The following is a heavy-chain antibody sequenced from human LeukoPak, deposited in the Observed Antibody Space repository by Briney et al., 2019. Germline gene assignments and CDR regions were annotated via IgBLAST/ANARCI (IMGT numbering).Heavy chain of an antibody. J-gene: IGHJ5*02. CDR3: AFSTNWAYWFDP. CDR1: GLPFIKSW. CDR2: IRGDGGLK. Sequence: GSLSLSFVASGLPFIKSWMSWLRPAPGKGPEWVANIRGDGGLKQYVDSVKGRFTIARDNAKNSLYLQMNSLRVEDTAVYYCAFSTNWAYWFDPWGQGTQVTVSS. V-gene: IGHV3-7*05. D-gene: IGHD3-3*02.